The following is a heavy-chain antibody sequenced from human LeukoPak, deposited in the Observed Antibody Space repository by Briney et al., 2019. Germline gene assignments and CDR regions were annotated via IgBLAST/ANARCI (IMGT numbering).Heavy chain of an antibody. D-gene: IGHD3-10*01. Sequence: GGSLRLSCAASGFTFSSYSMNWVRQAPGKGLEWVSSISSSSSYIYYADSVKGRFTISRDNAKNSLYLQMNSLRAEDTAVYYCARGGFRELLFDFWGQGTLVTVSS. CDR2: ISSSSSYI. V-gene: IGHV3-21*01. J-gene: IGHJ4*02. CDR3: ARGGFRELLFDF. CDR1: GFTFSSYS.